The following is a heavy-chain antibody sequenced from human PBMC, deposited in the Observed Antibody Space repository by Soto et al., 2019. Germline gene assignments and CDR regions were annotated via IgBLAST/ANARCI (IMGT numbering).Heavy chain of an antibody. D-gene: IGHD3-3*01. CDR1: GYTFNDYH. J-gene: IGHJ5*02. V-gene: IGHV1-2*02. CDR3: ARGILLIPHVVKGFDP. Sequence: ASVKVSCKASGYTFNDYHIHWVRQAPGQGLEWMGGINAKSGDTRYGQKFQGRITMTRDTSISTVYMELSGLTSDDTAVYYSARGILLIPHVVKGFDPWGQGTLVTVSS. CDR2: INAKSGDT.